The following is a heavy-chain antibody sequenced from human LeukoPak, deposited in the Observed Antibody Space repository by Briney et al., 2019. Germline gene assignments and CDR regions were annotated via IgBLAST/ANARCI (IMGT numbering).Heavy chain of an antibody. CDR1: GYTFTDYY. Sequence: ASVTVSCKALGYTFTDYYMHWVRQAPGQGLEWMGWINGNSGDTKYAQKFQGRVTMTRDTSISTAYMELSRLRSDDTAIYYCARVQTTGLLKWLYWGQGALVTVSS. V-gene: IGHV1-2*02. D-gene: IGHD3-3*01. CDR3: ARVQTTGLLKWLY. J-gene: IGHJ4*02. CDR2: INGNSGDT.